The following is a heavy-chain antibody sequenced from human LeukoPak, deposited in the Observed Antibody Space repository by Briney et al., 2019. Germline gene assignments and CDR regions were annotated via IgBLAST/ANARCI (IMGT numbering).Heavy chain of an antibody. J-gene: IGHJ1*01. CDR1: GFTFINYA. V-gene: IGHV3-23*01. CDR2: LSGTGGST. Sequence: GGSLRLSCAASGFTFINYAMSWVRQAPGKGLEWVSTLSGTGGSTYYADSVKGRFTISRDNSKNTLYLQVSSLRAEDTAVYYCARLLYNGGYIQYWGQGTLVTVSS. D-gene: IGHD2-2*02. CDR3: ARLLYNGGYIQY.